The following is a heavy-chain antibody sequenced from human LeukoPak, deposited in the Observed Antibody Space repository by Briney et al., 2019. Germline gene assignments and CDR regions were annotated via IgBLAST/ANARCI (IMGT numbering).Heavy chain of an antibody. V-gene: IGHV4-34*01. J-gene: IGHJ3*02. D-gene: IGHD1-14*01. CDR2: INHSGST. CDR1: GGSFSGYY. Sequence: KPSETLSLTCAVYGGSFSGYYWSWIRQPPGKGLEWIGEINHSGSTNYNPSLKSRVTISVDTSKNQFSLKLSSVTAADTAVHYCARPLNRPNDAFDIWGQGTMVTVSS. CDR3: ARPLNRPNDAFDI.